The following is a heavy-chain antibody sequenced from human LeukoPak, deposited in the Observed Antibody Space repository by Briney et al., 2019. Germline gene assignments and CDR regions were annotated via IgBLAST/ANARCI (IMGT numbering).Heavy chain of an antibody. CDR3: ARDSGSYYVLGY. V-gene: IGHV1-46*01. CDR1: GYTFTGYY. D-gene: IGHD1-26*01. J-gene: IGHJ4*02. Sequence: ASVKVSCKASGYTFTGYYMHWVRQAPGQGLEWMGIINPSGGSTSYAQKFQGRVTMTRDTSTSTVYMELSSLRSEDTAVYYCARDSGSYYVLGYWGQGTLVTVSS. CDR2: INPSGGST.